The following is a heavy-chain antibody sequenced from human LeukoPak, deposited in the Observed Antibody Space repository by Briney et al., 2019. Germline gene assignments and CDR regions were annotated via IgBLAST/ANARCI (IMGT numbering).Heavy chain of an antibody. CDR3: ARGLFLHQYYYDSSGYYGDFAN. J-gene: IGHJ4*02. CDR2: ISGSSSTI. D-gene: IGHD3-22*01. Sequence: GGSLRLSCAASGFTFSSYSMNWVRQAPGKGLEWVSYISGSSSTIYYADSVKGRFTISRDNAKNSLYLQMYSLRAEDTAVYYCARGLFLHQYYYDSSGYYGDFANWGQGTLVTVSS. V-gene: IGHV3-48*04. CDR1: GFTFSSYS.